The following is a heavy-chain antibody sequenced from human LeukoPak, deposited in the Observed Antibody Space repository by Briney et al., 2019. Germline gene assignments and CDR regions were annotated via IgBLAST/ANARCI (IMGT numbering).Heavy chain of an antibody. CDR2: IGGSSRSI. V-gene: IGHV3-21*01. Sequence: GGSLRPSCAASGFTFSPYSMNWVRQPPGEGLEWVSSIGGSSRSIYYADSVKGRFTISRDNAKNSLYLQMNSLRAEDTAVYYCAREDTGEGFHYWGQGTLVTVSS. CDR3: AREDTGEGFHY. J-gene: IGHJ4*02. CDR1: GFTFSPYS. D-gene: IGHD7-27*01.